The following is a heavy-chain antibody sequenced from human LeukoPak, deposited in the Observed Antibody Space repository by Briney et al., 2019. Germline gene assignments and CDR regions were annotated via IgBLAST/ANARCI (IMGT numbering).Heavy chain of an antibody. D-gene: IGHD5-24*01. V-gene: IGHV4-31*03. CDR3: ARIRDGYNYSYYFDY. CDR2: IYYSGST. Sequence: SETLSLTCTVSGGSISSGGYYWSWIRQHPGKGLEWIGYIYYSGSTYYNPYLKSRVTRSVATSKNQFSLKLSSVTAADTAVYYCARIRDGYNYSYYFDYWGQGTLVTVSS. J-gene: IGHJ4*02. CDR1: GGSISSGGYY.